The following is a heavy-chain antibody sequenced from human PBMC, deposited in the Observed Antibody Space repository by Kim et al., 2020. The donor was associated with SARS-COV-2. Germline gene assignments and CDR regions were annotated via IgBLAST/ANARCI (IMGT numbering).Heavy chain of an antibody. V-gene: IGHV1-8*01. J-gene: IGHJ6*02. CDR3: ARAKGRLLWFGELTGYGMDV. CDR2: MNPNSGNT. CDR1: GYTFTSYD. Sequence: ASVKVSCKASGYTFTSYDINWVRQATGQGLEWMGWMNPNSGNTGYAQKFQGRVTMTRNTSISTAYMELSSLRSEDTAVYYCARAKGRLLWFGELTGYGMDVWGQGTTVTVSS. D-gene: IGHD3-10*01.